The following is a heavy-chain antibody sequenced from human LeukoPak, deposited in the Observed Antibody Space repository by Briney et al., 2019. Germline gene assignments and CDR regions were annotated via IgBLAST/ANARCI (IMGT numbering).Heavy chain of an antibody. Sequence: QSGGSLRLSCAASGFTFSSYSMNWVRQAPGKGLEWVSYISSASGSIYYADSVKGRFTISRDNAKNSLFLQMNSLRAEDTAVYYCARDRRPHGWFDPWGQGTLVTVSS. CDR1: GFTFSSYS. J-gene: IGHJ5*02. CDR2: ISSASGSI. V-gene: IGHV3-48*04. CDR3: ARDRRPHGWFDP.